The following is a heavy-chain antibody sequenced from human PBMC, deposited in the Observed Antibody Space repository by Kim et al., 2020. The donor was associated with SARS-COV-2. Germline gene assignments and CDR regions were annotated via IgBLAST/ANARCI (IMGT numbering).Heavy chain of an antibody. V-gene: IGHV3-64D*09. D-gene: IGHD3-22*01. Sequence: GGSLRLSCSASGFTFRSYSMHWVRQAPGKGLEYVSAISSSGGTSYYADSVKGRFTMSRDNYKNTLYLQISSLRAEDTAVYYCVNDVQYYYDSSGVPDYWGQGTLVTVSS. J-gene: IGHJ4*02. CDR2: ISSSGGTS. CDR1: GFTFRSYS. CDR3: VNDVQYYYDSSGVPDY.